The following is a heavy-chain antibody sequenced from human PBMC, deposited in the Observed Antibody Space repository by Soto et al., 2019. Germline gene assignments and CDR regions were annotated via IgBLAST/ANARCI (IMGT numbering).Heavy chain of an antibody. CDR1: GFTFSSYG. Sequence: AGGSLRLSCAASGFTFSSYGMHWVRQAPGKGLEWVAVIWYDGSNKYYADSVKGRFTISRDNSKNTPYLQMNSLRAEDTAVYYCARDRVLWFGESRNLYYYYYGMDVWGQGTTVTVSS. CDR2: IWYDGSNK. D-gene: IGHD3-10*01. V-gene: IGHV3-33*01. J-gene: IGHJ6*02. CDR3: ARDRVLWFGESRNLYYYYYGMDV.